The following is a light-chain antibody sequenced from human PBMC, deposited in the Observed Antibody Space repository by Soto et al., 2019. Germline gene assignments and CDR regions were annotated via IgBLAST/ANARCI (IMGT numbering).Light chain of an antibody. CDR3: SSYTTSYFYV. J-gene: IGLJ1*01. CDR2: GVN. Sequence: QSLLTQPSSVCGSPRQSITIACTGTGLDIGAYDYVSWYQQHPGKAPKLLIYGVNNRPSGVSYRFSAYKPAFTASLTISGLQAEDEAHYYCSSYTTSYFYVFGPGTKVTVL. CDR1: GLDIGAYDY. V-gene: IGLV2-14*03.